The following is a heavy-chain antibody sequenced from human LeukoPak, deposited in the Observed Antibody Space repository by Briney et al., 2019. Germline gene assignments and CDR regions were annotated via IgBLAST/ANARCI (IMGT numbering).Heavy chain of an antibody. CDR2: ISAYNGNT. CDR3: ARDWVEYYDSSALYAFDI. Sequence: PLASVKVSCKASGYTFTSYGISWVRQAPGQGLEWMGWISAYNGNTNYAQKLQGRVTMTTDTSTSTAYMELRGLRSDDTAVYYCARDWVEYYDSSALYAFDIWGQGTMVTVSS. D-gene: IGHD3-22*01. J-gene: IGHJ3*02. CDR1: GYTFTSYG. V-gene: IGHV1-18*01.